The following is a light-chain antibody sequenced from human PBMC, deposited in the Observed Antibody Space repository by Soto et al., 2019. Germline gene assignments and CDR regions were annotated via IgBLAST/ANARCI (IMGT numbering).Light chain of an antibody. CDR1: HSVSNY. CDR3: QQRSNWPLT. V-gene: IGKV3-11*01. J-gene: IGKJ4*01. CDR2: DAS. Sequence: EIVLTQSPANLSLSPGERATLSCRASHSVSNYLAWYQQKPGQAPRLLIFDASDRATGIPARFSGSGSGTDFALTISSLEPEDFAVYYCQQRSNWPLTFGGGTKVELK.